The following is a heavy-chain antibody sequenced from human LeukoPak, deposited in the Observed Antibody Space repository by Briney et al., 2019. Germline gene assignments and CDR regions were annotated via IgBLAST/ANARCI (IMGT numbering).Heavy chain of an antibody. J-gene: IGHJ4*02. V-gene: IGHV3-23*01. CDR2: ISGSGGST. CDR3: AKDSLRYDSSGYYYFDY. Sequence: PGGSLRLSCAASGFTFSSYAMSWVRQAPGKGLEWVSAISGSGGSTYYADSVKGRFTISRDNSKNTLYLQMNSLRAEDTAVYYCAKDSLRYDSSGYYYFDYWGQGTLVTVSS. CDR1: GFTFSSYA. D-gene: IGHD3-22*01.